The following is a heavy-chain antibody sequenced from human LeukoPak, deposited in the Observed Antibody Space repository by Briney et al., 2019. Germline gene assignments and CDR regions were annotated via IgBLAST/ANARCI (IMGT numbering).Heavy chain of an antibody. J-gene: IGHJ4*02. V-gene: IGHV4-4*09. D-gene: IGHD3-10*01. Sequence: SETLSLICTVSGGSISSYYWSWIRQPPGKGLEWIGYIYTSGSTNYNPSLKSRVTISVDTSKNQFSLKLSSVTAADTAVYYCARHPKGLLWFGGLDYWGQGTLVTVSS. CDR3: ARHPKGLLWFGGLDY. CDR2: IYTSGST. CDR1: GGSISSYY.